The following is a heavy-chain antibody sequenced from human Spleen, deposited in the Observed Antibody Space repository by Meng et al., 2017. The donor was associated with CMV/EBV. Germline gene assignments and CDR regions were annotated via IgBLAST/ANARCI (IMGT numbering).Heavy chain of an antibody. CDR2: IYCSGST. D-gene: IGHD2-2*01. J-gene: IGHJ4*02. Sequence: SGGSLRRSGFYWGWVGPRPGKGLEWIGYIYCSGSTYYIPSLKSRVTRSVDTSKNQFSLKLSYGTAGDTAVYYCTSRYCNNTSCSFDYWGQGTLVTVS. CDR1: GGSLRRSGFY. CDR3: TSRYCNNTSCSFDY. V-gene: IGHV4-31*02.